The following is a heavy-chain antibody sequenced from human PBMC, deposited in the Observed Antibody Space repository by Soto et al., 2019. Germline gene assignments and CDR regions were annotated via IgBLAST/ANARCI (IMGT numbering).Heavy chain of an antibody. CDR1: GGSISSGGYY. Sequence: QVQLQESGPGLVKPSQTLSLTCTVSGGSISSGGYYWSWIRKHTGKGLEWIGYIDYSGSTYYNPSLKSRFTISVDTSKNQFSLKLSAVTAADTAVYYCARNVDTAMVRYNWFDPWGQGTLVTVSS. CDR3: ARNVDTAMVRYNWFDP. D-gene: IGHD5-18*01. CDR2: IDYSGST. V-gene: IGHV4-31*03. J-gene: IGHJ5*02.